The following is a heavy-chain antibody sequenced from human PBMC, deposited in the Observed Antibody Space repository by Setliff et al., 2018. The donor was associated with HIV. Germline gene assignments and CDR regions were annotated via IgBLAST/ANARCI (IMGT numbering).Heavy chain of an antibody. Sequence: PSETLSLTCDVSGFSISSRYYWGWIRQSPGKGLEWIGNIYHTGSSYYNPSLSDRATISLDTSKNQFSLKLNSVTAADTAVYYRARDVLDLVISVYGFWGQGIQVTVSS. J-gene: IGHJ4*02. V-gene: IGHV4-38-2*02. CDR1: GFSISSRYY. CDR2: IYHTGSS. D-gene: IGHD3-22*01. CDR3: ARDVLDLVISVYGF.